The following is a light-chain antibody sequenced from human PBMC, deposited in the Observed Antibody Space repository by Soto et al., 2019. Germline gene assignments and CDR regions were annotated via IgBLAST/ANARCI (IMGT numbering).Light chain of an antibody. V-gene: IGKV3-15*01. CDR3: QQYSNWPLT. CDR1: QSVSIN. Sequence: EIVLTQSPGTLSLSPGERATLSCRASQSVSINLAWYQQKPGQTPRLLIHGASTRATGIPARFSGSGSGTEFTLTISSLQSEDSAVYFCQQYSNWPLTFGQGTRLEIK. J-gene: IGKJ5*01. CDR2: GAS.